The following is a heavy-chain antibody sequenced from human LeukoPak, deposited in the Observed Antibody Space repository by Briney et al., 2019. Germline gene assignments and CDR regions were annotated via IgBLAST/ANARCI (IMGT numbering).Heavy chain of an antibody. D-gene: IGHD3-10*01. CDR2: ISSSSSSYI. CDR1: GFTFSSYS. J-gene: IGHJ4*02. CDR3: ARGSVAGSYYGSGSYYVWERYFDY. Sequence: GGSLRLSCAASGFTFSSYSMNWVRQAPGKGLEWVSSISSSSSSYIYYADSVKGRFTISRDNAKNSLYLQMNSLRAEDTAVYYCARGSVAGSYYGSGSYYVWERYFDYWGQGTLVTVSS. V-gene: IGHV3-21*01.